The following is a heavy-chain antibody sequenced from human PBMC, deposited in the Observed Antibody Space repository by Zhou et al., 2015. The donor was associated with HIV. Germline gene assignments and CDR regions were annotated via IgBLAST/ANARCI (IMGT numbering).Heavy chain of an antibody. CDR2: IIPIFGTA. Sequence: QVQLVQSGAEVKKPGSSVKVSCKASGGTFSNYAITWVRQAPGQGLEWMGGIIPIFGTANYAQKFQGRVTITADESTTTAYMELSSLRSEDTAVYYCARPSSDCSSGSCPGFYGMDVWGQGTTVTVSS. D-gene: IGHD2-15*01. V-gene: IGHV1-69*12. CDR1: GGTFSNYA. CDR3: ARPSSDCSSGSCPGFYGMDV. J-gene: IGHJ6*02.